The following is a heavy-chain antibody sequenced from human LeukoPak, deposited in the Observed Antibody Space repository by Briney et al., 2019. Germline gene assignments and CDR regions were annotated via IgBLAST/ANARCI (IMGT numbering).Heavy chain of an antibody. V-gene: IGHV1-69*05. J-gene: IGHJ4*02. Sequence: ASVKVSCKASGGTFSSYAISWVRQAPGQGLEWMGGIIPIFGTANYAQKFQGRVTMTRDTSISTAYMELSRLRSDDTAVYYCARDLMPSIAVAAEYWGQGTLVTVSS. CDR2: IIPIFGTA. D-gene: IGHD6-19*01. CDR1: GGTFSSYA. CDR3: ARDLMPSIAVAAEY.